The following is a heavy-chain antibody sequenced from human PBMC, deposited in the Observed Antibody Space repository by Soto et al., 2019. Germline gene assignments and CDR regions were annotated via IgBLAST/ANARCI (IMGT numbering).Heavy chain of an antibody. J-gene: IGHJ4*02. Sequence: PGGSLRLSCAASGFTVSSNYMSWVRQAPGKGLEWVSVIYRGGSTYYADSVKGRFTISRDNSKNMLYLQMNSLRAEDTAVFFCARLGYSSSWTGYYFDYWGQGTLVTVSS. CDR3: ARLGYSSSWTGYYFDY. D-gene: IGHD6-13*01. CDR1: GFTVSSNY. CDR2: IYRGGST. V-gene: IGHV3-53*01.